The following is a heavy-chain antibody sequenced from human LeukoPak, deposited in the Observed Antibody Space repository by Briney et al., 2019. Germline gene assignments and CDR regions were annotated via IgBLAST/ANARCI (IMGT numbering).Heavy chain of an antibody. CDR1: GYSISSDYY. D-gene: IGHD3-22*01. Sequence: SETLSLTCTVSGYSISSDYYWGWIRQPPGKGLEWIGSIYYSGSTYYNPSLKSRVTISVDTSKNQFSLKLSSVTAADTAVYYCARVRKNQVWKGYIGVVKYYFDYWGQGNLVTVSS. CDR3: ARVRKNQVWKGYIGVVKYYFDY. J-gene: IGHJ4*02. CDR2: IYYSGST. V-gene: IGHV4-38-2*02.